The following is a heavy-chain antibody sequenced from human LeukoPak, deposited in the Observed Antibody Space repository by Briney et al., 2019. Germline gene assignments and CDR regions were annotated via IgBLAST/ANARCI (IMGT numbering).Heavy chain of an antibody. D-gene: IGHD6-13*01. V-gene: IGHV3-48*04. Sequence: GGSLRLSCAASGFTFSSYSMNWVRQAPGKGLEWVSYISSSSSTIYYADSVKGRFTISRDNAKNSLYLQMNSLRAEDTAVYYCARGPGIAAAGTAPEFDYWGQGTLVTVSS. CDR3: ARGPGIAAAGTAPEFDY. CDR2: ISSSSSTI. CDR1: GFTFSSYS. J-gene: IGHJ4*02.